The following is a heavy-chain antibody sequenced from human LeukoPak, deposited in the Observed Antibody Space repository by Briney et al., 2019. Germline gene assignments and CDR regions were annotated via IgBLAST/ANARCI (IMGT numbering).Heavy chain of an antibody. CDR2: ISSSGSTI. D-gene: IGHD3-22*01. CDR1: GFTFSSYE. J-gene: IGHJ3*02. Sequence: GGSLRLSCAASGFTFSSYEMNWVRQAPGKGLEWVSYISSSGSTIYYADSVKGRFTISRDNAKNSLYLQMNSLRAEDTAVYYCARDHRNYYGSSGYYYGLNDAFDIWGQGTMVTVSS. V-gene: IGHV3-48*03. CDR3: ARDHRNYYGSSGYYYGLNDAFDI.